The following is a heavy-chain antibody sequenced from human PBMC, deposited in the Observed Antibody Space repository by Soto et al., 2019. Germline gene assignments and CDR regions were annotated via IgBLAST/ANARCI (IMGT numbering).Heavy chain of an antibody. CDR3: ARSYDICCGDCYSPNWFDP. CDR2: INPNSGGT. Sequence: QVQLVQSGAEVKKPGASVKVSCKASGYTFTGYYMHWVRQAPGQGLEWMGWINPNSGGTHYAQKFQGWVTMTRDKSISTAYMELSRLRSDDTAVYYWARSYDICCGDCYSPNWFDPWGQGTLVTVSS. V-gene: IGHV1-2*04. CDR1: GYTFTGYY. D-gene: IGHD2-21*02. J-gene: IGHJ5*02.